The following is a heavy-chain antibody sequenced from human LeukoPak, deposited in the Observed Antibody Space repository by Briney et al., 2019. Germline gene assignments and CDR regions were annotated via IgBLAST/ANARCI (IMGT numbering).Heavy chain of an antibody. CDR3: ARHHHNGWSDY. V-gene: IGHV4-39*01. Sequence: SETLSLTCTVSGGSIISSNYYCAWIRQPPGKGLEWIGSIYYSGDTYYNPSLKSRPTISVDTSKNQFSLKLTSVTAADTAVYYCARHHHNGWSDYWGQGTLVTVSS. D-gene: IGHD6-19*01. CDR1: GGSIISSNYY. J-gene: IGHJ4*02. CDR2: IYYSGDT.